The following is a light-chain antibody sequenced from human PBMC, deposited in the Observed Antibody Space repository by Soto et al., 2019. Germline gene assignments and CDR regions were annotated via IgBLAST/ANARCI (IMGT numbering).Light chain of an antibody. J-gene: IGKJ1*01. V-gene: IGKV3-11*01. CDR1: QSVSYH. CDR2: DAS. Sequence: EIVLTQSPATLSLSPGERATLSCRASQSVSYHLAWYQQKPGQAPRLLIYDASNRATGIPARFSGSGSGTDFTITISRLEPEDSAIYYCQQRNNWPPWTFGQGTKVEIK. CDR3: QQRNNWPPWT.